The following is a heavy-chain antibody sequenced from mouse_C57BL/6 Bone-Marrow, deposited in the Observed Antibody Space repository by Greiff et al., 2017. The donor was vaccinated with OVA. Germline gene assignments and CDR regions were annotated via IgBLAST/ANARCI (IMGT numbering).Heavy chain of an antibody. D-gene: IGHD4-1*01. CDR3: ARRTGCGAMDY. CDR2: IYPGSGNT. Sequence: VHLVESGPELVKPGASVKISCKASGYSFTSYYIHWVKQRPGQGLEWIGWIYPGSGNTKYNEKFKGKATLTADTSSSTAYMQLSSLTSEDSAVYYCARRTGCGAMDYWGQGTSVTVSS. V-gene: IGHV1-66*01. J-gene: IGHJ4*01. CDR1: GYSFTSYY.